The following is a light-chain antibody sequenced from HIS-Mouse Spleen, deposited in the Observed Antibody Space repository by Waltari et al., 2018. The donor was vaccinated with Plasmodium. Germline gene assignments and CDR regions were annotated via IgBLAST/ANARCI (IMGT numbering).Light chain of an antibody. CDR2: QDT. CDR1: KLGDKY. V-gene: IGLV3-1*01. CDR3: QAWDSSTVV. Sequence: SYELTQPPSVSVSPGQTASITCSGDKLGDKYACWYQQKQGPSPVLVIYQDTKRPSGIPERFSGSNSGNTATLTISGTQAMDEADYYCQAWDSSTVVFGGGTKLTVL. J-gene: IGLJ2*01.